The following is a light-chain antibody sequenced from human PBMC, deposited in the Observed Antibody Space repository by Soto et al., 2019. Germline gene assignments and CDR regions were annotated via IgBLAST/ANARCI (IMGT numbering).Light chain of an antibody. Sequence: QPVLTQPPSASGTPGRRVTISCSGSSSNIGSNYVYWYQQLPGTAPKLLIYRNNQRPSGVPDRFSGSKSGTSASLAISGLRSEDEADYYSAAWDDSLSGWVFGGGTKLTVL. V-gene: IGLV1-47*01. J-gene: IGLJ3*02. CDR3: AAWDDSLSGWV. CDR2: RNN. CDR1: SSNIGSNY.